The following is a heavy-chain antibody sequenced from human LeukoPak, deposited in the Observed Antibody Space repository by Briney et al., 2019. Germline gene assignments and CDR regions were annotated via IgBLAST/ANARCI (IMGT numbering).Heavy chain of an antibody. Sequence: GGSLRLSCAASGFTFNNYWMHWVRQAPGKWLVWVSRINSDGSTTDYADSVKGRFTVSRDNAKNTLYLQMNSLRAEDTAVYYCAREDFWSGYFSDYWGQGTLVTVSS. CDR2: INSDGSTT. V-gene: IGHV3-74*01. CDR3: AREDFWSGYFSDY. J-gene: IGHJ4*02. CDR1: GFTFNNYW. D-gene: IGHD3-3*01.